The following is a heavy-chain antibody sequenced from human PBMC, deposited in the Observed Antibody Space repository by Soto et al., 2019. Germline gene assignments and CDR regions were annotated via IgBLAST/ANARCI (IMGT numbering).Heavy chain of an antibody. V-gene: IGHV1-18*04. CDR1: GYTLTSYG. CDR3: ARDWTWGSPSSGYFEQWLVHFDY. Sequence: ASVKVSCKASGYTLTSYGISWVRQAPGQGLEWMGWISAYNGNTNYAQKLQGRVTMTTDTSTSTAYMELRSLRSDDTAVYYCARDWTWGSPSSGYFEQWLVHFDYWGQGTLVTVSS. J-gene: IGHJ4*02. D-gene: IGHD6-19*01. CDR2: ISAYNGNT.